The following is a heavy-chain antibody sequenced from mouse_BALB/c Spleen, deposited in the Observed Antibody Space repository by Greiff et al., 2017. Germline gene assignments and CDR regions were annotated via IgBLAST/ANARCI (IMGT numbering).Heavy chain of an antibody. CDR1: GFSLTSYG. Sequence: VQRVESGPGLVAPSQSLSITRTVSGFSLTSYGVHWVRQPPGKGLEWLGVIWAGGSTNYNSALMSRLSISKDNSKSQVFLKMNSLQTDDTAMYYCARDRYYGSSYGYFDVWGAGTTVTVSS. V-gene: IGHV2-9*02. J-gene: IGHJ1*01. D-gene: IGHD1-1*01. CDR3: ARDRYYGSSYGYFDV. CDR2: IWAGGST.